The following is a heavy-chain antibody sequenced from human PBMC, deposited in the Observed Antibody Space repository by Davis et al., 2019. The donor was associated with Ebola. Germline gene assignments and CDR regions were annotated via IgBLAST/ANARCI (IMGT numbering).Heavy chain of an antibody. CDR2: ISGSATTV. V-gene: IGHV3-11*01. D-gene: IGHD5-24*01. J-gene: IGHJ1*01. CDR3: AKTVGWLQESGEEYFQN. CDR1: GFTFSDYY. Sequence: GESLKISCAGSGFTFSDYYMSWIRQAPGKGLEWVSFISGSATTVSYADSVRGRFTISRDNAKNSLYLQMHSLRVEDTAVYYCAKTVGWLQESGEEYFQNWGQGTLVTVS.